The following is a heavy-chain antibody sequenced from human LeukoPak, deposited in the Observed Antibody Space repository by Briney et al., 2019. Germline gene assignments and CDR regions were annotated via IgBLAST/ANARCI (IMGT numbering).Heavy chain of an antibody. J-gene: IGHJ3*02. D-gene: IGHD6-19*01. CDR1: GFTFGSYS. V-gene: IGHV3-74*01. Sequence: GGSLRLSCAASGFTFGSYSMNWVRQAPGKGLVWVSRINTGGSSTAYADSVKGRFTISRDNAENTLYLQMNSLRVEDTAVYYCARPYSSAWANALDIWGQGTMVTVSS. CDR2: INTGGSST. CDR3: ARPYSSAWANALDI.